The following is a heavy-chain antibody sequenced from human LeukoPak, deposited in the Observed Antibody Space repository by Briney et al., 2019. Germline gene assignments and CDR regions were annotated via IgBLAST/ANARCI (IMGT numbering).Heavy chain of an antibody. V-gene: IGHV1-46*01. J-gene: IGHJ4*02. Sequence: ASVKVSCKASGYTFTRYYMHWVRQAPGQGLEWMGIINPSGGSTSYAQKFQGRVTMTRDTSTSTVYMELSSLRSEDTAVYYCAAYSSSSLYFDYWGQGTLVTVSS. CDR3: AAYSSSSLYFDY. CDR2: INPSGGST. CDR1: GYTFTRYY. D-gene: IGHD6-6*01.